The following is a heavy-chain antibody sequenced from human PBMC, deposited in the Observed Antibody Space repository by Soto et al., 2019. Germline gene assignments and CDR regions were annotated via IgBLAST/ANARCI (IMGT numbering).Heavy chain of an antibody. CDR1: GVTFRSYG. D-gene: IGHD2-15*01. J-gene: IGHJ4*01. Sequence: QVQLVEAGGDVGQPGVSLRLSCSSSGVTFRSYGMLWVRQAPGKGLEWRAVIWYDGSNKYYEDSVRVRFTISRDNSKHTLYLHMNSLKAEDTAIYYCVRDRDMVAPGYFDYWGHVTLDTVSS. CDR3: VRDRDMVAPGYFDY. CDR2: IWYDGSNK. V-gene: IGHV3-33*01.